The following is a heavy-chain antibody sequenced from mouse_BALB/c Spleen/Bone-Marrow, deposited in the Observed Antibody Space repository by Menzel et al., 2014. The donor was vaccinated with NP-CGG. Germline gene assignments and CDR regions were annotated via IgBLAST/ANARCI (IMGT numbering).Heavy chain of an antibody. CDR2: ICPGSGNT. D-gene: IGHD3-1*01. J-gene: IGHJ4*01. V-gene: IGHV1-84*02. CDR3: ANLGRYAMDY. Sequence: LVESGPELVKPGASVKISCKASGYTFTDYYINWVKQKPGQGLEWIGWICPGSGNTKYNEKFKGKATLTVDTSSSTAYMQLSSLTSEDTAVYFCANLGRYAMDYWGQGTSVTVSS. CDR1: GYTFTDYY.